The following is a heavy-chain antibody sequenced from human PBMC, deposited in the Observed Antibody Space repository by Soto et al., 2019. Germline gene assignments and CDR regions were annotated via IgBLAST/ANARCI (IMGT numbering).Heavy chain of an antibody. CDR2: IIPIFGTA. V-gene: IGHV1-69*01. D-gene: IGHD2-21*02. Sequence: QVQLVQSGAEVKKPGSSVKVSCKASGGTFSSYAISWVRQAPGQGLEWMGGIIPIFGTANYAQKFQGRVTITADESTSTAYMELSSLRSEDTAVYYCASRVVVTAMPTRYYYYGMDVWGQGTTVTVSS. J-gene: IGHJ6*02. CDR3: ASRVVVTAMPTRYYYYGMDV. CDR1: GGTFSSYA.